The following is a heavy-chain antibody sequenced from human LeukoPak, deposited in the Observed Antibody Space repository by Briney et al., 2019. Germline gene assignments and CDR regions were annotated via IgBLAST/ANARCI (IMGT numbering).Heavy chain of an antibody. Sequence: SETLSLTCTVSGGSISSSSYYWGWIRQPPGKGLEWIGSIYYSGSTYYNPSLKSRVTISVDTSKNQFSLKLSSVTAADTAVYYRARSKNIDYVRFDYWGQGTLVTVSS. CDR3: ARSKNIDYVRFDY. J-gene: IGHJ4*02. D-gene: IGHD4-17*01. CDR2: IYYSGST. CDR1: GGSISSSSYY. V-gene: IGHV4-39*01.